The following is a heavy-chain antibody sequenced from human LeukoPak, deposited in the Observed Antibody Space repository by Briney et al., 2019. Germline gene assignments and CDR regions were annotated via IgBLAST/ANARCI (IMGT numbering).Heavy chain of an antibody. D-gene: IGHD3-22*01. J-gene: IGHJ4*02. CDR2: ISSSSRTI. CDR3: ARSSESYDSSGYYSYYFDY. Sequence: GGSLRLSCAASGFTFSSYNMNWVRQAPGKGLEWVSYISSSSRTIYYADSVKGRFTISRDNAKNSLYLQMNSLRAEDTAVYYCARSSESYDSSGYYSYYFDYWGQGTLVTVSS. V-gene: IGHV3-48*01. CDR1: GFTFSSYN.